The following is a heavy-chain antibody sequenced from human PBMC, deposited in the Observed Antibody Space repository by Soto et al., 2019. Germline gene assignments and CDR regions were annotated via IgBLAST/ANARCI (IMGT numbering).Heavy chain of an antibody. CDR2: IYATGTT. Sequence: ETLSLTCTVSGASISGFYWSWIRKSAGKGLEWIGRIYATGTTDYNPSLKSRVMMSVDTSKKQFSLKLRSVTAADTAVYYCVRDGTKTLRDWFDPWGQGISVTVSS. CDR3: VRDGTKTLRDWFDP. V-gene: IGHV4-4*07. D-gene: IGHD1-1*01. CDR1: GASISGFY. J-gene: IGHJ5*02.